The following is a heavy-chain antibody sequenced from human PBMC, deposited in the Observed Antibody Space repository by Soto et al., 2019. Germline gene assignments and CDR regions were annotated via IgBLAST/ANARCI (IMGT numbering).Heavy chain of an antibody. CDR2: ISGSGGST. V-gene: IGHV3-23*01. D-gene: IGHD6-13*01. J-gene: IGHJ6*02. Sequence: HPGGSLRLSCAASGFTFSSYAMGWVRQAPGKGLEWVSAISGSGGSTYYADSVKGRFTISRDNSKNTLYLQMNSLRAEDTAVYYCAKALAAAAGYYYYYGMDVWGQGTTVTVSS. CDR1: GFTFSSYA. CDR3: AKALAAAAGYYYYYGMDV.